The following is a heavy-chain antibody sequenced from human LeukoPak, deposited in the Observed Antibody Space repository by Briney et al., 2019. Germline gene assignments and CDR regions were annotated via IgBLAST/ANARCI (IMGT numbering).Heavy chain of an antibody. J-gene: IGHJ4*02. CDR2: IDWDDDK. Sequence: TLSLTCIVSGDSISSYYWSWIRQPPGKALEWLARIDWDDDKYYYTSLKTRLTISKDTSKNQVVLTMTNMDPVDTATYYCARIRGNRYYLDYWGQGALVTVSS. D-gene: IGHD1-14*01. V-gene: IGHV2-70*11. CDR3: ARIRGNRYYLDY. CDR1: GDSISSYY.